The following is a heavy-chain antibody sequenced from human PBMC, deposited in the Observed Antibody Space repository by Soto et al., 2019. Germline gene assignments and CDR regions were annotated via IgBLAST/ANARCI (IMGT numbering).Heavy chain of an antibody. D-gene: IGHD5-12*01. CDR1: GFTFSNAW. CDR2: IKSKTDGGTT. V-gene: IGHV3-15*01. J-gene: IGHJ6*03. CDR3: TTFIVATTQGYYYYYMDV. Sequence: GGSLRLSCAASGFTFSNAWMSWVRQAPGKGLEWVGRIKSKTDGGTTDYTATVKGRFTISRDDSKNTLYLQMNSLKTEDTAVYYCTTFIVATTQGYYYYYMDVWGKGTTVTVSS.